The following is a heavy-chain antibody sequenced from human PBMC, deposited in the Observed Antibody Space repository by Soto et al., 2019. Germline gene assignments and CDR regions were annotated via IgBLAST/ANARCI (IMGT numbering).Heavy chain of an antibody. CDR2: DNPIVRLA. V-gene: IGHV1-69*02. CDR3: ASSYGSGYRAFDY. D-gene: IGHD3-10*01. CDR1: GDTFDFYS. J-gene: IGHJ4*02. Sequence: QVQLVQSGAEVKRPGSSVMVSCKASGDTFDFYSINWVRQAPGRGLECMGRDNPIVRLANYAQKFQGRVTMTAHRSTSTAYMELSTLRSEDTAIYYCASSYGSGYRAFDYWRQGALVTVSS.